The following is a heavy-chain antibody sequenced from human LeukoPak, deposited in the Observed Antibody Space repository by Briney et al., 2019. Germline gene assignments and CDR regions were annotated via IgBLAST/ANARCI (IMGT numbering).Heavy chain of an antibody. Sequence: SETLSLTCAVYGGSFSGYYWSWIRRPPGEGLEWSGEINHSGSTNYNPSLKSRVNISVDTSKNEFSLKLSSVPVADVAVLFCASRGGGRGSYLRVTFDYWGQGTLVTVSS. CDR1: GGSFSGYY. CDR3: ASRGGGRGSYLRVTFDY. D-gene: IGHD1-26*01. J-gene: IGHJ4*02. V-gene: IGHV4-34*01. CDR2: INHSGST.